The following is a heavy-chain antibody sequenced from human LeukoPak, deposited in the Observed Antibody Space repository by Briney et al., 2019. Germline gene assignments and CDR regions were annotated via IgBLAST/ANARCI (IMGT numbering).Heavy chain of an antibody. CDR2: IFYSGST. CDR3: ARVEVLTGYLGDYMDV. J-gene: IGHJ6*03. Sequence: SETLSLTCTVSGDSINSTNSYWGWVRQPPGKGLEWIATIFYSGSTFYNPSLKSRVTISLDTSKTQFSLRLRSVTAADTAVYYCARVEVLTGYLGDYMDVWGKGTTVTVSS. V-gene: IGHV4-39*07. D-gene: IGHD3-9*01. CDR1: GDSINSTNSY.